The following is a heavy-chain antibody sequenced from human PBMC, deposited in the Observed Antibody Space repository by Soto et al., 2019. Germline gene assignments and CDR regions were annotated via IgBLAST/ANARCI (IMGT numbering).Heavy chain of an antibody. CDR2: INHSGTT. D-gene: IGHD3-3*01. Sequence: SETLSLTCAVYGGSFNAYYWTWIRQPPGKGLEWIGEINHSGTTNYDPSLKSRVTMSVDTYKKQFSLKVSSVTAADTAVYYCATGAYYDFWTGSYSYYMDVWGKGTTVTVSS. CDR1: GGSFNAYY. J-gene: IGHJ6*03. CDR3: ATGAYYDFWTGSYSYYMDV. V-gene: IGHV4-34*01.